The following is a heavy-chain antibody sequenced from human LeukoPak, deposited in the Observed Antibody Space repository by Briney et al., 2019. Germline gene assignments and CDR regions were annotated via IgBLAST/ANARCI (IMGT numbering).Heavy chain of an antibody. V-gene: IGHV3-53*01. CDR2: IYSGGST. J-gene: IGHJ4*02. CDR1: GFTVSSNY. D-gene: IGHD1-14*01. CDR3: ARGPEMRSLDY. Sequence: PGGSLRLSCAASGFTVSSNYMSWVRQAPGKGLEWVSVIYSGGSTYYADSVKGRFTISRDNSKNTLYLQMNSLRAEDTAVYYCARGPEMRSLDYWGQGTLVTVSS.